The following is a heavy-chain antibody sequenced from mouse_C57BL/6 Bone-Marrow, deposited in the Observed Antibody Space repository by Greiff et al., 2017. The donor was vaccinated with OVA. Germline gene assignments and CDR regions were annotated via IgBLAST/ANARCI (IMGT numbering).Heavy chain of an antibody. CDR1: GYTFTSYW. D-gene: IGHD6-1*01. J-gene: IGHJ1*03. Sequence: VQLQQSGAELVRPGSSVKLSCKASGYTFTSYWMHWVKQRPIQGLEWIGNIDPSDSETHYNQKFKDKATLTVDKSSSTAYMQLSSLTSEDSAVYYCATKGLCSSYWYFDVWGTGTTVTVSS. V-gene: IGHV1-52*01. CDR2: IDPSDSET. CDR3: ATKGLCSSYWYFDV.